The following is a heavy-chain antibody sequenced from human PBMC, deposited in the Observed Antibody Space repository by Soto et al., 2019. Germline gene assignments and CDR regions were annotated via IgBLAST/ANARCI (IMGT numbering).Heavy chain of an antibody. Sequence: QVQLVQSGAEVKKPGSSVKVSCKASGGTFSSYAISWVRQAPGQGLEWMGGIIPIFGTANYAQKFQGRVTITADESTSTAYMELSSRRSEDTAVYYCARRSDTGRGSGYSYGRGGGADDYYYYYYGMDVWGQGTTVTVSS. CDR2: IIPIFGTA. CDR1: GGTFSSYA. J-gene: IGHJ6*02. V-gene: IGHV1-69*01. D-gene: IGHD5-18*01. CDR3: ARRSDTGRGSGYSYGRGGGADDYYYYYYGMDV.